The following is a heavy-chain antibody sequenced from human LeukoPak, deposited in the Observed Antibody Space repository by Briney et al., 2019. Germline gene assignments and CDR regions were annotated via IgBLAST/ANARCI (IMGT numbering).Heavy chain of an antibody. CDR1: GVSVSSGSYY. CDR2: IYYSGST. Sequence: SETLSLTCTVSGVSVSSGSYYWSWIRQPPGKGLEWIGYIYYSGSTNYNPSLKSRVTISVDTSRNQFSLKLSSVTAADTAVYYCARVTPVGAFDYWGQGTLVTVSS. CDR3: ARVTPVGAFDY. V-gene: IGHV4-61*01. J-gene: IGHJ4*02.